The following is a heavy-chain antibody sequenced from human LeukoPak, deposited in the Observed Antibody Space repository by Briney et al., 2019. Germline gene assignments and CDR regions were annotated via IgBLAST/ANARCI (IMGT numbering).Heavy chain of an antibody. CDR2: IYYSGST. CDR1: GGSIISDY. J-gene: IGHJ4*02. Sequence: SETLSLTFTVVGGSIISDYWSWIRQPPGKGLEWMGNIYYSGSTNYNSSLKSRVTISVDTSKNQISLKPRSVTAADTAVYYCARKGVSDLYYFDSWGQGTLVTVSS. V-gene: IGHV4-59*08. D-gene: IGHD3-16*01. CDR3: ARKGVSDLYYFDS.